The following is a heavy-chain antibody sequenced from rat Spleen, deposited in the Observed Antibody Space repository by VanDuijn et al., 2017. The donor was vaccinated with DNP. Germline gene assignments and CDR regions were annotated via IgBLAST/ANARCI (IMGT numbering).Heavy chain of an antibody. Sequence: QVQLRESGPGLVQPSQTLSLTCTVSGFSLTSNGVSCVRQPPGKGLEWIEAISSGGSTYYNSALKSRLSISRDTSKSQVFLKMNSLQTEDTATYYCARVPNTYYVMDAWGQGASVTVSS. V-gene: IGHV2S12*01. D-gene: IGHD3-8*01. J-gene: IGHJ4*01. CDR1: GFSLTSNG. CDR3: ARVPNTYYVMDA. CDR2: ISSGGST.